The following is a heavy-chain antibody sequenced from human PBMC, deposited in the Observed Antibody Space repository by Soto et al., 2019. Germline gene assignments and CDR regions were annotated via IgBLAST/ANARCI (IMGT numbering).Heavy chain of an antibody. Sequence: SVKVSCTASGGPFSSYAISWVRQAPGQGLEWMGGIIPIFGTANSEQKFQGRVTITADESTSTAYMELSSLRSEDTAVYYCARGSRGVATIYWGQGTLVTVSS. D-gene: IGHD5-12*01. V-gene: IGHV1-69*13. CDR1: GGPFSSYA. CDR2: IIPIFGTA. J-gene: IGHJ4*02. CDR3: ARGSRGVATIY.